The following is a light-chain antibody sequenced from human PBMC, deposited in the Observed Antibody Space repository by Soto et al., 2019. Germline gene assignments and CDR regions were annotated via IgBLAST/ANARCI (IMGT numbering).Light chain of an antibody. J-gene: IGLJ2*01. CDR2: EVS. Sequence: QSALTQPASMSGSPGQSITISCTGTSSDVGGYNYVSWYQRHPGRAPKLMIYEVSNRPSGVSNRFSGSKSGNTASLTISGLQDEDEADYYCSSSTINNTVLFGGGTKVTVL. CDR3: SSSTINNTVL. V-gene: IGLV2-14*01. CDR1: SSDVGGYNY.